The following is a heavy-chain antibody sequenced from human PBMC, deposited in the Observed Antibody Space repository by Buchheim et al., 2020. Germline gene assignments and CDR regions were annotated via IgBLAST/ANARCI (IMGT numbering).Heavy chain of an antibody. CDR1: GFTFSSYA. J-gene: IGHJ4*02. D-gene: IGHD5-24*01. Sequence: QVQLVESGGGVVQPGRSLRLSCAASGFTFSSYAMHWVRQAPGKGLEWVAVISYDGSNKYYADSVKGRFTISRDNSKNTLYLQMNSLRAEDTAVYYCARDERMATTTRTFDYWGQGTL. CDR3: ARDERMATTTRTFDY. V-gene: IGHV3-30*01. CDR2: ISYDGSNK.